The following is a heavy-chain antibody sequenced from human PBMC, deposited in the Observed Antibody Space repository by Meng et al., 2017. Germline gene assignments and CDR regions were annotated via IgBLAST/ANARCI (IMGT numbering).Heavy chain of an antibody. J-gene: IGHJ4*01. CDR2: IYYSGST. CDR1: GGSISSSSYY. D-gene: IGHD2-15*01. V-gene: IGHV4-39*07. CDR3: ARDLSTAATYYFDY. Sequence: SETLSLTCTVSGGSISSSSYYWGWIRQPPGKGLEWIGSIYYSGSTYYNPSLKSRVTISVDTSKNQFSLKLSSVTAADTAVYYCARDLSTAATYYFDYWGQGTLVNVSS.